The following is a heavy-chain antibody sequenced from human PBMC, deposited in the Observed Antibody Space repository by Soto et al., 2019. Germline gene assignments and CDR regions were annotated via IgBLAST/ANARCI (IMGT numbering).Heavy chain of an antibody. Sequence: SETLSLTCTVSGGSISGYYWSWLRQPPGKGLEWIGGYSGFTNYNPSLESRASISVDRSKNQFSLHLRSVTTADTAIYYCARDFGDYSFFFDYWGQGNLVTVSS. D-gene: IGHD4-17*01. CDR2: YSGFT. CDR3: ARDFGDYSFFFDY. V-gene: IGHV4-59*01. J-gene: IGHJ4*02. CDR1: GGSISGYY.